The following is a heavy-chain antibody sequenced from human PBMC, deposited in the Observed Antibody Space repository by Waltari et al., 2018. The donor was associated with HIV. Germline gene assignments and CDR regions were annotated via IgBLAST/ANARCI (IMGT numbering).Heavy chain of an antibody. CDR2: IYHSGST. V-gene: IGHV4-30-2*01. Sequence: QLQLQESGSGLVKPSQTLSLTCAVSGGSISSGGYSWSWIRQPPGKGSEWIGYIYHSGSTYYNPSLKSRVTISVDRSKNQFSLKLSSVTAADTAVYYCAGGLGYCSSTSCYGGLYYYYGMDVWGQGTTVTVSS. D-gene: IGHD2-2*01. J-gene: IGHJ6*02. CDR1: GGSISSGGYS. CDR3: AGGLGYCSSTSCYGGLYYYYGMDV.